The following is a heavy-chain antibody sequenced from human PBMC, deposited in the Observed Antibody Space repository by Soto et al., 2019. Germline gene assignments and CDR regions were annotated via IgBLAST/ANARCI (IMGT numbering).Heavy chain of an antibody. J-gene: IGHJ6*01. CDR3: AKVITTDLSYRYGMDV. CDR2: ISGSGTS. CDR1: GFTFSSYP. D-gene: IGHD1-26*01. V-gene: IGHV3-23*01. Sequence: GGSLRLSCAASGFTFSSYPMVWVRQAPGKGLESISSISGSGTSYYADSVKGRFTISRDNSENTLYLQMNSLRAEDTAVYFCAKVITTDLSYRYGMDVWGQGTTVTVSS.